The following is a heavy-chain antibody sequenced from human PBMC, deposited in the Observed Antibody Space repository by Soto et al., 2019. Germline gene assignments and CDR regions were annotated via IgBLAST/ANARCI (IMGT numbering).Heavy chain of an antibody. CDR2: IYYSGST. V-gene: IGHV4-31*03. D-gene: IGHD1-26*01. CDR1: GGSISSGGYY. Sequence: SETLSLTCTVSGGSISSGGYYWSWIRQHPGKGLEWIGYIYYSGSTYYNPSLKSRVTISVDTSKNQFSLKLSSVTAADTAVYYCARDKLLVGAKSLSYYYYGMDVWGQGXTVTVSS. J-gene: IGHJ6*02. CDR3: ARDKLLVGAKSLSYYYYGMDV.